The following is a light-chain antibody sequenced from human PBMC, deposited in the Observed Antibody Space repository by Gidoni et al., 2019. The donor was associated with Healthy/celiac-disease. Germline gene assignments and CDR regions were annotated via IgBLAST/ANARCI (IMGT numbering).Light chain of an antibody. CDR2: QDS. Sequence: SYELTQPPSVSVSPGQTASITCSGDKLGDKYACWYQQKPGQSPVLVIYQDSKRPSGIPGRFSSSNSGNTATLTISGTQAMDEDDYYCQAWDSSTGVFGGGTKLTVL. V-gene: IGLV3-1*01. CDR3: QAWDSSTGV. J-gene: IGLJ2*01. CDR1: KLGDKY.